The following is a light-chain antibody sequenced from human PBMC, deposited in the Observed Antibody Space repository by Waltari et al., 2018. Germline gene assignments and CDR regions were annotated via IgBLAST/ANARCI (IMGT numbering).Light chain of an antibody. CDR3: SSYTTSSAPGV. Sequence: QSALTQPASVSGSPGQSITISCPRPASYVGASDFVSWYQQHPGKAPHLIIYEVSNRPSGISNRFSASKSGNTASLTISGLQAEDEADYYCSSYTTSSAPGVFGTGTRVTVL. CDR2: EVS. CDR1: ASYVGASDF. J-gene: IGLJ1*01. V-gene: IGLV2-14*01.